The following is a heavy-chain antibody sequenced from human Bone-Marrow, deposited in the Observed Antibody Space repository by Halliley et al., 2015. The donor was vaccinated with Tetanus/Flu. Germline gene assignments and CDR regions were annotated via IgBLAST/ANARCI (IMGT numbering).Heavy chain of an antibody. J-gene: IGHJ4*02. Sequence: TGLEWIGVISPTGTTTSTPSLKSRVTISRATSKNQFSLKLTSVTAADTAVYYCTTGAGWLPDYWGQGALVTVSS. V-gene: IGHV4-59*01. CDR3: TTGAGWLPDY. CDR2: ISPTGTT. D-gene: IGHD6-19*01.